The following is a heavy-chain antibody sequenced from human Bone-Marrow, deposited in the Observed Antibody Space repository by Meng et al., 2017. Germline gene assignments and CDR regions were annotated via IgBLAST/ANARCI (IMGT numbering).Heavy chain of an antibody. J-gene: IGHJ3*02. V-gene: IGHV3-23*01. D-gene: IGHD4-17*01. CDR2: ISGSGGST. CDR3: ARDRPWDYGDNDAFDI. Sequence: GESLKISCAASGFTFSSYAMSWVRQAPGKGLEWVSAISGSGGSTYYADSVKGRFTTSRDNSKNTLYLQMNSLRAEDTAVYYCARDRPWDYGDNDAFDIWGQGTMVTVSS. CDR1: GFTFSSYA.